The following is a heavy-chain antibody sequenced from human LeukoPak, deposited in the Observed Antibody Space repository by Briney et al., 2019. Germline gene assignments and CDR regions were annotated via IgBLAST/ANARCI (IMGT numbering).Heavy chain of an antibody. Sequence: GGSLRLSCAASGFTFSSYWMSWVRQAPGKGVEWVSYISSSCNTIYYADSVKGRFTISRDNAKNSLYLQMNTLRDEDTAVYYCARDRYFYDSSAERTAEYFQNWGQGTLVTVSS. CDR2: ISSSCNTI. CDR3: ARDRYFYDSSAERTAEYFQN. CDR1: GFTFSSYW. J-gene: IGHJ1*01. D-gene: IGHD3-22*01. V-gene: IGHV3-48*02.